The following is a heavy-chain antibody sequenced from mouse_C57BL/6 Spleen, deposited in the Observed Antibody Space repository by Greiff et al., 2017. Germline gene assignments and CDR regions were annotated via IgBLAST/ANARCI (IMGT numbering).Heavy chain of an antibody. CDR3: ARSYYGNYKGWFAY. CDR1: GYTFTSYW. Sequence: VQLQQPGAELVKPGASVKLSCKASGYTFTSYWMQWVKQRPGQGLEWIGEIDPSDSYTNYNQKFKGKATLTVDTSSSTAYMQLISLTSEGSAVYYCARSYYGNYKGWFAYWGQGTLVTVSA. J-gene: IGHJ3*01. V-gene: IGHV1-50*01. CDR2: IDPSDSYT. D-gene: IGHD2-10*01.